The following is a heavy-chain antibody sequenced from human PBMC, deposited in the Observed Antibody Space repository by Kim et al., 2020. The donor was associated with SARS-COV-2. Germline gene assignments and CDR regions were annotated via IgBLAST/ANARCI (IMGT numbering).Heavy chain of an antibody. D-gene: IGHD6-19*01. CDR3: AKAQYSSGWIKYYYYGMDV. Sequence: KGRFTISRDNSKNTLYLQMNSPRAEDTAVYYCAKAQYSSGWIKYYYYGMDVWGQGTTVTVSS. J-gene: IGHJ6*02. V-gene: IGHV3-33*06.